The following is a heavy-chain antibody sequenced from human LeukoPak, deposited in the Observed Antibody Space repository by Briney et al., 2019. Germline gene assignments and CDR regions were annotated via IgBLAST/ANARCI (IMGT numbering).Heavy chain of an antibody. V-gene: IGHV3-23*01. CDR3: AKDPRGYSYGHHNWFDP. CDR1: GLTFSGYA. CDR2: ISGSGGST. Sequence: GGSLRLSCAASGLTFSGYAMSWVRQAPGKGLEWVSAISGSGGSTYYADPVKGRFTISRDNSKNTLYLQMNSLRAEDTAVYYCAKDPRGYSYGHHNWFDPWGQGTLVTVSS. D-gene: IGHD5-18*01. J-gene: IGHJ5*02.